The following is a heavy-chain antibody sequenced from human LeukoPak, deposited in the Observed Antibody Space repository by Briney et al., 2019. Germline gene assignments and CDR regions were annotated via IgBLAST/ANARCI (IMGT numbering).Heavy chain of an antibody. D-gene: IGHD3-3*01. CDR3: AKAISPSDLWSGP. CDR1: GFSLSIYG. J-gene: IGHJ5*02. CDR2: IRNDESDK. Sequence: GGSLTLSCAASGFSLSIYGMHWVRQAPGRGLEWVAFIRNDESDKKDADSVKGRFTISRDNSKDTLHLQMNNLRDEDTAVYYCAKAISPSDLWSGPWGQGTLVSVSS. V-gene: IGHV3-30*02.